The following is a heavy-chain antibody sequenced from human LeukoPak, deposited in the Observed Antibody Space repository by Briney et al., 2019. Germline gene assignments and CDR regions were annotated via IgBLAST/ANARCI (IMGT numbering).Heavy chain of an antibody. V-gene: IGHV3-48*01. Sequence: GGSLRLSCAASGFTFSSYAMHWVRQAPGKGLEWVSYISSSSSIKYYADSVKGRFTISRDNSKNTVYLQMNSLRAEDTAIYYCAKDHCTVTNCFAGFDYWGQGALVTVSS. J-gene: IGHJ4*02. CDR2: ISSSSSIK. D-gene: IGHD2-2*01. CDR3: AKDHCTVTNCFAGFDY. CDR1: GFTFSSYA.